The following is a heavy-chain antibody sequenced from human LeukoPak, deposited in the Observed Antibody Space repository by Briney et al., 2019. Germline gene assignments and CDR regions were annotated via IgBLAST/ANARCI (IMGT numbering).Heavy chain of an antibody. Sequence: PSETLSLTCTVSGGSISSSSYYWGWIRQPPGKGLEWIGSIYYSGSTYYTPSLKSRVTISVDTSKNQFSLKLSSVTAADTAVYYCARHAPVGDILTGYYNPIDYWGQGTLVTVSS. CDR3: ARHAPVGDILTGYYNPIDY. CDR1: GGSISSSSYY. D-gene: IGHD3-9*01. J-gene: IGHJ4*02. V-gene: IGHV4-39*01. CDR2: IYYSGST.